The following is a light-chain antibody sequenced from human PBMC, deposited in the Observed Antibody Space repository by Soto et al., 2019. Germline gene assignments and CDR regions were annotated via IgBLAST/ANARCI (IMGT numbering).Light chain of an antibody. CDR2: SNN. Sequence: QSVLTQPRSASGTPGQRVTISCSGSSSNIGSNYIYWYHQLPRTAPTLLIYSNNQRPSGVPDRFCGSKSGTSASLAISGLRSEDEADYYCAAWDDSLSGDVFGTGTKVTVL. V-gene: IGLV1-47*02. CDR3: AAWDDSLSGDV. CDR1: SSNIGSNY. J-gene: IGLJ1*01.